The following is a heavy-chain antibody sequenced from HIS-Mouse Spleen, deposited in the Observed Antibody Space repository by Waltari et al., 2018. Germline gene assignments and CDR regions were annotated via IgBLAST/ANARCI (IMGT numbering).Heavy chain of an antibody. CDR2: ISISSSTI. J-gene: IGHJ4*02. V-gene: IGHV3-48*01. CDR3: ARGASGSYYLVSVSDY. Sequence: EVQLVESGGGLVQPGGSLRLSCAASGFTFSSYSMNWVRQAPGKGLEWVSYISISSSTIYYADSVKGRFTISRDNAKHSLYLQMNSLRAEDTAVYYCARGASGSYYLVSVSDYWGQGTLVTVSS. D-gene: IGHD1-26*01. CDR1: GFTFSSYS.